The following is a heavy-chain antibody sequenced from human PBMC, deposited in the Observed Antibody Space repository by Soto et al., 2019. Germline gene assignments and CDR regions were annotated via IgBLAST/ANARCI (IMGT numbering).Heavy chain of an antibody. CDR3: AKTYGDFYWYFDL. CDR2: IRVYNGAT. D-gene: IGHD4-17*01. J-gene: IGHJ2*01. CDR1: GYTFTSYG. V-gene: IGHV1-18*01. Sequence: QAQLVQSGTEVKRPGASVKVSCKASGYTFTSYGISWVRQAPGQGLEWLGWIRVYNGATNYAEKLQGRVTVTIDPSANTAYMALRNLRSDDTAVYFCAKTYGDFYWYFDLWGRGTLVTVSS.